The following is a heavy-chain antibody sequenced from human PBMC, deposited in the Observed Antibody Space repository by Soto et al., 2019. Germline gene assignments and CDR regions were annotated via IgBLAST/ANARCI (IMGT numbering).Heavy chain of an antibody. V-gene: IGHV1-69*13. CDR3: ARGVRGSSYGYSDWFDP. Sequence: ASVKVSCKASGGTFSSYAISWVRQAPGQGLEWMGGIIPIFGTANYAQKFQGRVTITADESTSTAYMELSSLRSEDTAVYYCARGVRGSSYGYSDWFDPWGQVTLVTVSS. J-gene: IGHJ5*02. CDR2: IIPIFGTA. D-gene: IGHD5-18*01. CDR1: GGTFSSYA.